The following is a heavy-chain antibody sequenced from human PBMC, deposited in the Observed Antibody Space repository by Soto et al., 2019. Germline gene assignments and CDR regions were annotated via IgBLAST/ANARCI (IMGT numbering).Heavy chain of an antibody. J-gene: IGHJ4*02. CDR3: ARVRVIRGVIPSHFGL. Sequence: QAHLAQSGAEVKKPGSSVTVSCKASGGTFNSYGISWVRQAPGQGLDWMGVIIPLYGTVNYAQKFQGRVSITAGKSTSTAYMDLNSLRSDDTAVYYCARVRVIRGVIPSHFGLWGQGTQVTVSS. D-gene: IGHD3-10*01. CDR2: IIPLYGTV. CDR1: GGTFNSYG. V-gene: IGHV1-69*06.